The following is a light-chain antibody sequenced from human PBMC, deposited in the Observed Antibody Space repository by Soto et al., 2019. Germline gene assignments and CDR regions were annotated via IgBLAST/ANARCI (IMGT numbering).Light chain of an antibody. CDR1: QSVSSN. J-gene: IGKJ4*01. V-gene: IGKV3-15*01. CDR2: GAS. CDR3: QHFNNWPLT. Sequence: EILITQSPATLSVSPGERATLSCRASQSVSSNLAWYQHKPGQAPRLLIYGASTRATGIPARFSGSGSGTECTLTINRLQSEDFSVYYCQHFNNWPLTFGGGTKVDIK.